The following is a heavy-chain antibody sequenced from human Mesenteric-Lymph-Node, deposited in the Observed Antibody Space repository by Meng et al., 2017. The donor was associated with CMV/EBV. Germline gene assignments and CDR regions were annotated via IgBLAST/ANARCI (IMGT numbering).Heavy chain of an antibody. V-gene: IGHV3-48*03. J-gene: IGHJ6*02. CDR1: GFTFDNYE. CDR2: ISYSGSVI. CDR3: TRGHYDFRSGSNTPSWYFYGMDV. D-gene: IGHD3-3*01. Sequence: GESLKIPCVGPGFTFDNYEMNWVRQAPGKGLEWVSYISYSGSVIHHADSVKGRFTISRDNAKRSVDLQMNSLRVEDTAVYYCTRGHYDFRSGSNTPSWYFYGMDVWGQGTTVTVSS.